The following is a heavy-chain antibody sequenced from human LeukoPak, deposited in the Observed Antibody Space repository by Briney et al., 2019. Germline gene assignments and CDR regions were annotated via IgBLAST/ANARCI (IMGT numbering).Heavy chain of an antibody. CDR1: GGSFSGYY. CDR3: ATEGIAAARAVGH. Sequence: SETLSLTCAVYGGSFSGYYWSWIRQPPGKGLEWIGEINHSGSTNYNPSLKSRVTISVDTSKNQFSLKLSSVTAADTAVYYCATEGIAAARAVGHWGQGTLVTVSS. J-gene: IGHJ4*02. V-gene: IGHV4-34*01. D-gene: IGHD6-13*01. CDR2: INHSGST.